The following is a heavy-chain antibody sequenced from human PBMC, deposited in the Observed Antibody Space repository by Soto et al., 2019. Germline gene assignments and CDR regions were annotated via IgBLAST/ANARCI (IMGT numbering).Heavy chain of an antibody. CDR1: GFSFSSYS. V-gene: IGHV3-21*01. CDR3: ASDQQVVLPAAYEY. D-gene: IGHD2-2*01. Sequence: EVQLVESGGRLVKPGGSLRLSCAASGFSFSSYSMNWVRQAPAKGLEWVSSISSSSSYIYYADSVKGRFTISRDNAKNSLYLQMNSPRAEDTAAYYCASDQQVVLPAAYEYWGQGTLVSVSS. J-gene: IGHJ4*02. CDR2: ISSSSSYI.